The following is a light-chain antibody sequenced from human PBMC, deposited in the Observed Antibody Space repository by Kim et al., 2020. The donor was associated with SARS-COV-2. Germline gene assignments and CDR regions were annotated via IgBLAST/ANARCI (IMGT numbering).Light chain of an antibody. CDR3: QSADSSGTYPYV. CDR1: ALPKKY. V-gene: IGLV3-25*03. Sequence: PEQTARITCAGDALPKKYAYWYQQKPGEAPVVVIYKDSEGPSGIPERVSGSSSGTTVTLTIRGVQAEDEADYYCQSADSSGTYPYVFGTGTKVTVL. J-gene: IGLJ1*01. CDR2: KDS.